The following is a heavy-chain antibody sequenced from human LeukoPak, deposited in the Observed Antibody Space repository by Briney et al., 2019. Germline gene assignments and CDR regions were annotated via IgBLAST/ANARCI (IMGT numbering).Heavy chain of an antibody. D-gene: IGHD3-22*01. CDR3: ARHRYYYDSSGYYYQP. V-gene: IGHV4-59*01. Sequence: KPSETLSLTCTVSGGSISNYYWSWIRQPPGKGLEWIGYIYYSGSTNYNPSLKSRVTISVDTSKNQFSLRLSSVTAADTAVYYCARHRYYYDSSGYYYQPWGQGTLVTVSS. CDR1: GGSISNYY. CDR2: IYYSGST. J-gene: IGHJ5*02.